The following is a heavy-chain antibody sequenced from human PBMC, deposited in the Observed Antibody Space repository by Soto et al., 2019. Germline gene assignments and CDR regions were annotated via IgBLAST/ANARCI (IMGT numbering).Heavy chain of an antibody. J-gene: IGHJ4*02. Sequence: SETLSLTCTVSGASISRYYWSWIRQSPGKGLEWIGFIHYTGSTNYNPSLKSRVTMSVDTSKNQFSLKLTSVNAADTAMYYCTRGGDAYKTGFWGQGTLVTVSS. CDR2: IHYTGST. D-gene: IGHD3-9*01. V-gene: IGHV4-59*01. CDR3: TRGGDAYKTGF. CDR1: GASISRYY.